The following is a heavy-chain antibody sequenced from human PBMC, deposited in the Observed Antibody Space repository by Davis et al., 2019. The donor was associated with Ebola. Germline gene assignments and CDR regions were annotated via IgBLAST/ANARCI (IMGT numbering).Heavy chain of an antibody. Sequence: ASVKVSCKASGYTFTDYNIHWMRQAPGQGLEWLGRVILKSGATNYAQKFQGRVTMTRDTSISTVYMELSRLRSDDTAVYYCARDSAREAAAGTVLDYWGQGTLVTVSS. CDR3: ARDSAREAAAGTVLDY. V-gene: IGHV1-2*06. CDR2: VILKSGAT. J-gene: IGHJ4*02. CDR1: GYTFTDYN. D-gene: IGHD6-13*01.